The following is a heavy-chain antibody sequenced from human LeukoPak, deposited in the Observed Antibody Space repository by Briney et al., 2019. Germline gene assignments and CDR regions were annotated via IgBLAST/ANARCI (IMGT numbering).Heavy chain of an antibody. CDR2: IKHDGSET. D-gene: IGHD1-1*01. CDR1: GFTFSSFW. Sequence: GGSLRLSCAASGFTFSSFWMSWVRQAPGKGLEWVANIKHDGSETYYVDSVKGRFTISRDNAENSLFLQMNSLRAEDTAVYYCARDHNPDYWGQGTLVTVSS. V-gene: IGHV3-7*01. CDR3: ARDHNPDY. J-gene: IGHJ4*02.